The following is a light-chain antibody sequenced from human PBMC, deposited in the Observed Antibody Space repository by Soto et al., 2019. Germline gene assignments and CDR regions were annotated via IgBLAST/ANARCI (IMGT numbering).Light chain of an antibody. Sequence: QSALAQPSSVSGSPGQSITISSTGTSTDVGGYNYVSWYQHHSGKAPKLLIYEVTNRPSGISDRFSGSKSVNTSSLTISGLQAEDESDYYCGSYSSTDTPFVFGTGTQLTVL. V-gene: IGLV2-14*01. CDR2: EVT. J-gene: IGLJ1*01. CDR1: STDVGGYNY. CDR3: GSYSSTDTPFV.